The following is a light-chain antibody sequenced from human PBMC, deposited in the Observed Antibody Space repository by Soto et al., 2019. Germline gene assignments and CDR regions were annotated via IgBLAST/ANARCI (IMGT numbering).Light chain of an antibody. CDR1: QSVSSY. V-gene: IGKV3-11*01. Sequence: EIVLTQSPATLSLSPGERATLSFRASQSVSSYLAWYQQKPGQAPRLVIYGAFNRATGIPDRFSGSGSGTDFTLTISSLEPEDFAVYYCQQRSNGLTFGGGTKVDIK. CDR2: GAF. CDR3: QQRSNGLT. J-gene: IGKJ4*01.